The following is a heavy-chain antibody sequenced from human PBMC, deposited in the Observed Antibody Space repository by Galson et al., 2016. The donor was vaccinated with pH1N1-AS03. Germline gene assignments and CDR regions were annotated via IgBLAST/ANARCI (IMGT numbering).Heavy chain of an antibody. CDR1: GGTFSSYA. D-gene: IGHD3-22*01. CDR2: LIPIFHTP. CDR3: ASSPDYSDTSVYYGTAY. J-gene: IGHJ4*02. Sequence: SVKVSCKASGGTFSSYAFTWVRQAPGQGLEWVGGLIPIFHTPNYAQKFQGRVTIIADKSTSTAYMELRSLTSEDTAVYYCASSPDYSDTSVYYGTAYWGQGILVTVSS. V-gene: IGHV1-69*06.